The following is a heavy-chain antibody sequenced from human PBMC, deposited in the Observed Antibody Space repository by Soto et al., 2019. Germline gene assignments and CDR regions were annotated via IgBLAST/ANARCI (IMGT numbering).Heavy chain of an antibody. D-gene: IGHD4-17*01. V-gene: IGHV3-48*01. J-gene: IGHJ3*02. Sequence: PGGSLRLSCAASGFTFSSYSMNWVRQAPGKGLEWVSYISSSSSTIYYADSVKGRFTISRDNAKNSLYLQMNSLRAEDTAVYYCARLDYGDYADAFDIWGQGTMVTVSS. CDR3: ARLDYGDYADAFDI. CDR1: GFTFSSYS. CDR2: ISSSSSTI.